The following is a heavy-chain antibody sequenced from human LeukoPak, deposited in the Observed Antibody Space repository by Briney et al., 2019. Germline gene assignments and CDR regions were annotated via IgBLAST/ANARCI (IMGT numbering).Heavy chain of an antibody. J-gene: IGHJ3*02. Sequence: PSETLSLTCAVYGGSFSGYYWSWIRQPPGKGLEWIGEINHSGSTNYNPSLKSRVTISVDTSKNQFSLKLSSVTAADTAVYYCARDLGQQLGAFDILGQGTMVTVFS. CDR3: ARDLGQQLGAFDI. D-gene: IGHD6-13*01. CDR1: GGSFSGYY. V-gene: IGHV4-34*01. CDR2: INHSGST.